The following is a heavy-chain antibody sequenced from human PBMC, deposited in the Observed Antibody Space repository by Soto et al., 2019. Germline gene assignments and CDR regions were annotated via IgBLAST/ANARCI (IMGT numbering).Heavy chain of an antibody. CDR1: GFTFSSYA. Sequence: GGSLRLSCAASGFTFSSYAMXWVRQAPGKGLEWVSAISGSGGSTYYADSVKGRFTISRDNSKNTLYLQMNSLRAEDTAVYYCAKDHMGLVGYFDYWGQGTLVTVSS. V-gene: IGHV3-23*01. J-gene: IGHJ4*02. CDR3: AKDHMGLVGYFDY. D-gene: IGHD2-15*01. CDR2: ISGSGGST.